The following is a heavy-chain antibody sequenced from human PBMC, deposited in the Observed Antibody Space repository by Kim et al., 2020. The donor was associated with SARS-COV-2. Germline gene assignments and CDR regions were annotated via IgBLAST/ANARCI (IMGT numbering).Heavy chain of an antibody. D-gene: IGHD6-6*01. CDR3: ARDYWGSIAARRGSNWFDP. CDR2: ISAYNGNT. Sequence: ASVKVSCKASGYTFTSYGISWVRQAPGQGLEWMGWISAYNGNTNYAQKLQGRVTMTTDTSTSTAYMELRSLRSDDTAVYYCARDYWGSIAARRGSNWFDPWGQGTLVTVSS. J-gene: IGHJ5*02. CDR1: GYTFTSYG. V-gene: IGHV1-18*04.